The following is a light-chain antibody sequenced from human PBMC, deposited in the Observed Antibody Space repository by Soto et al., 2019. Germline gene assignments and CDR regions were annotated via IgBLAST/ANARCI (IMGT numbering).Light chain of an antibody. V-gene: IGKV1-5*01. CDR3: QQYTTFSPT. CDR2: DVS. CDR1: QSVSPW. J-gene: IGKJ2*01. Sequence: IQMTQTPSTLSASVGDRVTITCRASQSVSPWLAWYQQTPGKAPKLLIYDVSNLQFGIPSRFSGSGSETEFTLPISGLQPDDFATYYCQQYTTFSPTFGQGTKLDI.